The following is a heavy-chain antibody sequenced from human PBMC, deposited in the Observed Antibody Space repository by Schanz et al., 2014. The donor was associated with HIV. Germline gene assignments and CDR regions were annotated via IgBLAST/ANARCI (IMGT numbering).Heavy chain of an antibody. CDR3: VRETSSGVDYFDY. Sequence: VQLVESGGRLVKPGESLTLSCITSGSPLSGYSMNWVRQAPGKGLEWVSSISGGSGDKLYADSIKGRFTISRDNGNNLYLQMDSLRGEDTAVYYCVRETSSGVDYFDYWGRGTLVTVSS. V-gene: IGHV3-21*01. CDR2: ISGGSGDK. CDR1: GSPLSGYS. D-gene: IGHD3-10*01. J-gene: IGHJ4*02.